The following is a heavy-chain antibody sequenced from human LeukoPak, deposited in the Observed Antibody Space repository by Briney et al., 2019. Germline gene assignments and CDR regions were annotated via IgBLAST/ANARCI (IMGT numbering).Heavy chain of an antibody. D-gene: IGHD6-13*01. Sequence: SETLSLTCTVSGGSISSSSYYWGWIRQPPGKGLEWIGSIYYSGSTYYNPSLKSRVTISVDTSKNQFSLKLSSVTAADTAVYYCARRGAAAGCYYFDYWGQGTLVTASS. V-gene: IGHV4-39*01. J-gene: IGHJ4*02. CDR2: IYYSGST. CDR1: GGSISSSSYY. CDR3: ARRGAAAGCYYFDY.